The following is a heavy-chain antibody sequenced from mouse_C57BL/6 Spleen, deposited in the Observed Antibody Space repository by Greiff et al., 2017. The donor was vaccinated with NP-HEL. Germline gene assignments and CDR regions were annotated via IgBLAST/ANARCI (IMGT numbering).Heavy chain of an antibody. CDR1: GYTFTSYW. CDR2: IDPSDSET. Sequence: QVQLQQPGAELVRPGSSVKLSCKASGYTFTSYWMHWVKQRPIQGLEWIGDIDPSDSETHYNQKFKYKATLTVDKSSSTAYMQLSSLTSEDSAVDYCARLRGGGYFDYWGQGTTLTVSS. CDR3: ARLRGGGYFDY. J-gene: IGHJ2*01. V-gene: IGHV1-52*01.